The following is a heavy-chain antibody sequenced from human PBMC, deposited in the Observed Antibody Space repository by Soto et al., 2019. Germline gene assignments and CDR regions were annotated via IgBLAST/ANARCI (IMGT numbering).Heavy chain of an antibody. Sequence: GGSLRLSCAASGFTFNNAWMNWVRQDPGKGLEWVGRIKSKTDAGTTDYVATVKGRVTISRDDSKETLFLQMNSLKTEDSAVYYCSTDFGAVRRSNRFDPWGQGTLVTVSS. CDR3: STDFGAVRRSNRFDP. J-gene: IGHJ5*02. CDR1: GFTFNNAW. D-gene: IGHD3-3*01. V-gene: IGHV3-15*07. CDR2: IKSKTDAGTT.